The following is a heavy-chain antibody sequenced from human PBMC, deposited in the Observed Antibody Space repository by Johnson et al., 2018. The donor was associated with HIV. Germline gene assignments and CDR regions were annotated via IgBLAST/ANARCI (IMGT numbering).Heavy chain of an antibody. CDR1: GFTFSSYA. J-gene: IGHJ3*02. Sequence: QEQLVESGGGVVQPGRSLRLSCAASGFTFSSYAMHWVRQAPGKGLEWVAVISYDGSNKYYEDSVKGRFTISRDNSKNTLYLQMNSLRAEDTAVYYCARDTVVTPPHDAFDIWGQGTMVTVSS. CDR3: ARDTVVTPPHDAFDI. V-gene: IGHV3-30*14. D-gene: IGHD4-23*01. CDR2: ISYDGSNK.